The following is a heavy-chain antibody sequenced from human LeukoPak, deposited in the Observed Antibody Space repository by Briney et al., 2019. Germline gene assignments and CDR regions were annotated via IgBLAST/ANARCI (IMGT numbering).Heavy chain of an antibody. V-gene: IGHV1-69*05. CDR3: ARELGYCSGGSCYHDYFDY. Sequence: ASVKVSCKASGGTFSSYAISWVRQAPGQGLEWMGRIIPIFGTANYAQKFQGRVTITTDESTSTAYMELSGLRSEDTAVYYCARELGYCSGGSCYHDYFDYWGQGTLVTVSS. J-gene: IGHJ4*02. CDR1: GGTFSSYA. CDR2: IIPIFGTA. D-gene: IGHD2-15*01.